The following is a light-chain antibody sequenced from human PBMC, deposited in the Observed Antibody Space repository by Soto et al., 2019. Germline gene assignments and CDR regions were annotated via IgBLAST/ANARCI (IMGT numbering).Light chain of an antibody. CDR2: DAS. J-gene: IGKJ5*01. Sequence: DIGMTQSPPTLSASVGDRVTITCRASEKINKWLAWYQQKPGKAPKLLIYDASNLETGVPSRFSGSGSGTDFTFTISSLQPEDIAAYYCQQYDSLPFTFGQGTRLEIK. CDR1: EKINKW. CDR3: QQYDSLPFT. V-gene: IGKV1-33*01.